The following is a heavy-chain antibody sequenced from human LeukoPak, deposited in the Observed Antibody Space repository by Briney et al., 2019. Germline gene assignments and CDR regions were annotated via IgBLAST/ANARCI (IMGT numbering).Heavy chain of an antibody. CDR2: ISSSGSTI. CDR1: GFTFISYE. J-gene: IGHJ4*02. CDR3: AREGYMATINF. D-gene: IGHD5-24*01. V-gene: IGHV3-48*03. Sequence: PGGSLRLSCAASGFTFISYEMNWVRQAPGKGLERVSYISSSGSTIYYADSVKGRFTISRDKDKNSLYLQLTSMRAEDTAVYYCAREGYMATINFWGQGTLVTVSS.